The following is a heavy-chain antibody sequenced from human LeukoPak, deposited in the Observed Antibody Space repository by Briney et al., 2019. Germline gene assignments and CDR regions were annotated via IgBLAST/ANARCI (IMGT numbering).Heavy chain of an antibody. Sequence: PGGSLRLSCAASGFTFSSYAMNWVRQAPGKGLEWVSGIFASGGSTYYADSVKGRFTISRDNSKNTLYLQLNSLRADDTAVYYCAKGREYSSGPRFDYWGQGTLVTVSS. D-gene: IGHD6-19*01. CDR1: GFTFSSYA. CDR2: IFASGGST. J-gene: IGHJ4*02. CDR3: AKGREYSSGPRFDY. V-gene: IGHV3-23*01.